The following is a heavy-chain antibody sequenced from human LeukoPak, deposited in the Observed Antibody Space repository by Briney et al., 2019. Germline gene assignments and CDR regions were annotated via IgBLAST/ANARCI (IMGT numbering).Heavy chain of an antibody. Sequence: AGGSLRLSCAASGFTFSSHPMHWVRQAPGKGLEWVAVISYDGSNKYYADSVKGRFTISRDNSKNTLYLQMNSLRAEDTAVYYCARGVTGTQNLDYWGQGTLVTVSS. V-gene: IGHV3-30*04. J-gene: IGHJ4*02. CDR1: GFTFSSHP. D-gene: IGHD1-20*01. CDR2: ISYDGSNK. CDR3: ARGVTGTQNLDY.